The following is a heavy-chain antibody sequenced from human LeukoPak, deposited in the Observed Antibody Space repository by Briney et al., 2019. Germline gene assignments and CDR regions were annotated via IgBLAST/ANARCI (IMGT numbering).Heavy chain of an antibody. J-gene: IGHJ3*02. D-gene: IGHD2-2*02. CDR2: ITPYNGNT. CDR1: GYTFINYG. CDR3: ARGKDFVPYTPDI. V-gene: IGHV1-18*01. Sequence: ASVKVSCKASGYTFINYGINWVRQAPGQGLEWVGWITPYNGNTNYAQKVQGRVTMTTDTSTSTAYMELRSLRPDDTAMYYCARGKDFVPYTPDIWGQGTMVTVSS.